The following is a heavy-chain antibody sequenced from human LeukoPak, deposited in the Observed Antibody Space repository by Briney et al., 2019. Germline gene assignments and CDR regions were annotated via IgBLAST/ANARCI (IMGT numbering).Heavy chain of an antibody. Sequence: PGRSLRLSCAASGFTFSSYPMRWVRQAPGKGLEWVSSVSDSGGSTVYADSVKGRFTISRDNSKNMLYLQMNSLRAEDTALYYCAKGAGYYYDYWGQGTLVTVSS. CDR2: VSDSGGST. D-gene: IGHD3-22*01. J-gene: IGHJ4*02. CDR3: AKGAGYYYDY. V-gene: IGHV3-23*01. CDR1: GFTFSSYP.